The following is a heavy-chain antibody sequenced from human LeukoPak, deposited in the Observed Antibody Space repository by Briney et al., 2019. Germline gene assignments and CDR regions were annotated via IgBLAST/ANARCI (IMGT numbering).Heavy chain of an antibody. V-gene: IGHV4-59*01. Sequence: SESLSLTCVDPVGSISSYYSCWMRPRPRKGHPRLGYIYYSGSTNYNPSLKSRVTISVDTSKNQFSLKLSSVTAADTAVYYCARARWLHEQDAFDIWGQGTMVTVSS. CDR3: ARARWLHEQDAFDI. CDR1: VGSISSYY. J-gene: IGHJ3*02. CDR2: IYYSGST. D-gene: IGHD5-24*01.